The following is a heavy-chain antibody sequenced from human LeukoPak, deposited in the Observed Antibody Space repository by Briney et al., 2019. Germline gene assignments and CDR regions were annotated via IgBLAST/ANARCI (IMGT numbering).Heavy chain of an antibody. D-gene: IGHD3-10*01. J-gene: IGHJ3*01. V-gene: IGHV4-4*07. CDR1: GGSFSGYY. CDR3: ARDPLYYSSGNGGN. Sequence: PSETLSLTCAVYGGSFSGYYWSWIRQPAGKGLEWIGRIYSNGGTTYNPSLKSRVTMSVEMSKNQFSLRLSSVAAADTAVYYCARDPLYYSSGNGGNWGQGTMVTVSS. CDR2: IYSNGGT.